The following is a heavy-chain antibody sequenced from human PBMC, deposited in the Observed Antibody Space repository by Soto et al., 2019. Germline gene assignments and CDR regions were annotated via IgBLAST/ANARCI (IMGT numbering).Heavy chain of an antibody. V-gene: IGHV3-30-3*01. CDR3: ARETSDCGGDCYDTSNEYNWFDP. Sequence: GGSLRLSCAASGFTFSSYAMHWVRQAPGKGLEWVAVISYDGSNKYYADSVKGRFTISRDNSKNTLYLQMNSLRAEDTAVYYCARETSDCGGDCYDTSNEYNWFDPWGQGTLVTVSS. J-gene: IGHJ5*02. CDR1: GFTFSSYA. D-gene: IGHD2-21*02. CDR2: ISYDGSNK.